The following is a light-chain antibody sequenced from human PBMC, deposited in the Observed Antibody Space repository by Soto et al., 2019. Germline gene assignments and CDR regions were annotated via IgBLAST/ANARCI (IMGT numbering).Light chain of an antibody. V-gene: IGKV3-15*01. CDR2: AAA. CDR3: QPYNNWPLT. J-gene: IGKJ4*01. CDR1: QSISSN. Sequence: EIVMTQSPATLSVSPGERATLSCRASQSISSNLAWYQQKPGQAPRLLIYAAATRATGIPARFSGSGSGTEFTLTISSLQSEDFAVYYCQPYNNWPLTFGGGTKV.